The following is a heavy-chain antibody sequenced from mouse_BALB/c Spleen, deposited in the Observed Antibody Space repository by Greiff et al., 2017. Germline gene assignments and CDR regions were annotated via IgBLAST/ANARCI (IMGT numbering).Heavy chain of an antibody. CDR1: GFTFSDYY. CDR2: ISDGGSYT. Sequence: EVQGVESGGGLVKPGGSLKLSCAASGFTFSDYYMYWVRQTPEKRLEWVATISDGGSYTYYPDSVKGRFTISRDNAKNNLYLQMSSLKSEDTAMYYCARDGDGNYGGYAMDYWGQGTSVTVSS. J-gene: IGHJ4*01. V-gene: IGHV5-4*02. CDR3: ARDGDGNYGGYAMDY. D-gene: IGHD2-1*01.